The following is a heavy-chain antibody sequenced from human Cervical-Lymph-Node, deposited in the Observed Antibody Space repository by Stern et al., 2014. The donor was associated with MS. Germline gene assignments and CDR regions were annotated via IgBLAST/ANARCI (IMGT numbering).Heavy chain of an antibody. J-gene: IGHJ4*02. D-gene: IGHD4-23*01. V-gene: IGHV4-61*01. CDR2: IYYSGGT. Sequence: QVQLQESGPGLVKPSETLSLTCTVSGGSVSSGNYYWRWIRQPPGKGLEWIGYIYYSGGTNYNPSLESRVTISIDTSKNQFSLKLTSVTAADTAIYYCAREVRWSHVDYWGQGTLVTVSS. CDR3: AREVRWSHVDY. CDR1: GGSVSSGNYY.